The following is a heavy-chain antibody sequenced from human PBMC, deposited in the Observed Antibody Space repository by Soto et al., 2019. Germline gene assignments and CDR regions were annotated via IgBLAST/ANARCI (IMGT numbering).Heavy chain of an antibody. CDR3: ARDLDTAMATITPTDY. CDR1: GFTFSGYW. J-gene: IGHJ4*02. D-gene: IGHD5-18*01. CDR2: IKDDGSQK. V-gene: IGHV3-7*01. Sequence: GGSLRLSCVASGFTFSGYWMSWVRQAPGKGLEWVATIKDDGSQKYYVDYVKGRFTISRDNTEKSLYLQMSSLRAEDTAVYYCARDLDTAMATITPTDYWGQGTLVTVSS.